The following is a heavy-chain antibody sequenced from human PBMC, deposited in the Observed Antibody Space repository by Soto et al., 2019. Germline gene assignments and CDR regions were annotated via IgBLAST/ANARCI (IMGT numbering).Heavy chain of an antibody. CDR1: GFTFSSYG. D-gene: IGHD2-15*01. CDR2: ISYDGSNK. J-gene: IGHJ4*02. CDR3: AKDRDIVVVVAAFDY. Sequence: QVQLVESGGGVVQPGRSLRLSCAASGFTFSSYGMHWVRQAPGKGLEWVAVISYDGSNKYYADSVKGRFTISRDNSKNTLYLLMNSLRAEDTAVYYCAKDRDIVVVVAAFDYWGQGTLVTVSS. V-gene: IGHV3-30*18.